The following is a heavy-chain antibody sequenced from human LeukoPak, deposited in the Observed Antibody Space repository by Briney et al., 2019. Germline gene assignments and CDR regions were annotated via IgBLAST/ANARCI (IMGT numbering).Heavy chain of an antibody. V-gene: IGHV3-11*01. D-gene: IGHD3-10*01. J-gene: IGHJ5*02. Sequence: RPGGSLRLSCAASGFIISDYYMSWIRQAPGKGLEWLSYSSTSGSTISYADSVKGRFTISRDNAKNSLYLQMNSLRAEDTAVYYCARESYYYGSGAYDLWGQGTLVTVSS. CDR3: ARESYYYGSGAYDL. CDR2: SSTSGSTI. CDR1: GFIISDYY.